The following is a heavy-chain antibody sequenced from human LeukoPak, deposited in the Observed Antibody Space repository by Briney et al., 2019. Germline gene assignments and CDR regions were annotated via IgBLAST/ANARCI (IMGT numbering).Heavy chain of an antibody. CDR1: GYTFTDYY. D-gene: IGHD1-26*01. J-gene: IGHJ4*02. CDR3: ARDFGVGATVLDN. V-gene: IGHV1-2*02. CDR2: INPNSGGT. Sequence: ASVKVSCKGSGYTFTDYYMHWVRQAPGQGREWMGWINPNSGGTNYAQKFQGRVTMTRDTSISTAYMELSSLTSEDTAVYYCARDFGVGATVLDNWGQGTLVTVSS.